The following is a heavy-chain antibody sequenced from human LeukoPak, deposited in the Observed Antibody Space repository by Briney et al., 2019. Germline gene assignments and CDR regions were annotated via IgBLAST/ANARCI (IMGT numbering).Heavy chain of an antibody. Sequence: SETLSLTCAVYGGPFSGYFWSWIRQPPAKGLEWIGEINHSGSTNYNPSLKSRVTISVDRSKNQFSLKLSSVTAADTAVYYCAFWQRGFDAFDVWGQGTMVTVSS. V-gene: IGHV4-34*01. J-gene: IGHJ3*01. CDR2: INHSGST. D-gene: IGHD1-26*01. CDR1: GGPFSGYF. CDR3: AFWQRGFDAFDV.